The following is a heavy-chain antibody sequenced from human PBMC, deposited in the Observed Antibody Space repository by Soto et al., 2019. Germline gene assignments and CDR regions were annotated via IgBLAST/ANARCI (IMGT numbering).Heavy chain of an antibody. CDR1: GFTFSSYA. J-gene: IGHJ4*02. Sequence: GGSLRLSCAASGFTFSSYAMSWVRQAPGKGLEWVSAISGSGCSTYYADSVKGRFTISRDNSKNTLYLQMNSLRAEDTSVYYCAKIPRDGYNYFDYWGQGTLVTVSS. CDR2: ISGSGCST. CDR3: AKIPRDGYNYFDY. D-gene: IGHD5-18*01. V-gene: IGHV3-23*01.